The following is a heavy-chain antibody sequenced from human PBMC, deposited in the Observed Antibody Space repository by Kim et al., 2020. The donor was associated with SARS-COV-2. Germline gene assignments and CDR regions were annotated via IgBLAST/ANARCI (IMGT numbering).Heavy chain of an antibody. J-gene: IGHJ4*02. Sequence: TDYVASMKGRITIEPDTSKSQFSLHVNTLTPDDTAVYFCARDTAGSHFDSWGQGTLVTVSS. CDR2: T. CDR3: ARDTAGSHFDS. V-gene: IGHV6-1*01. D-gene: IGHD3-10*01.